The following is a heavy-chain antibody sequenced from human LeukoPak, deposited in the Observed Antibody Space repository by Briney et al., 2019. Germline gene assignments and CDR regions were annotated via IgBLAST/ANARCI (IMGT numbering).Heavy chain of an antibody. CDR3: AKKSAEWFDP. CDR1: GFTSSSYG. D-gene: IGHD1-14*01. CDR2: ISYDGSNK. V-gene: IGHV3-30*18. J-gene: IGHJ5*02. Sequence: GGSLRLSCAASGFTSSSYGMHWVRQAPGKGLEWVAVISYDGSNKYYADSVKGRFTISRDNSKNTLYLQMNSLRAEDTAVYYCAKKSAEWFDPWGQGTLVTVSS.